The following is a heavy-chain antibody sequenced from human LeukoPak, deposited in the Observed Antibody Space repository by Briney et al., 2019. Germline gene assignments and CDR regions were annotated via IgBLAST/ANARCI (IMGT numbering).Heavy chain of an antibody. CDR3: ARVITIFGVVIPFDY. Sequence: KPSETLSLTCAVYGGSFSGYYWSWIRQPPGKGLEWIGEINHSGSTNYNPSLKSRVTISVDTSKNQFSLKLSSVTAADTAVYYCARVITIFGVVIPFDYWGQGTLVTVSS. CDR2: INHSGST. V-gene: IGHV4-34*01. D-gene: IGHD3-3*01. J-gene: IGHJ4*02. CDR1: GGSFSGYY.